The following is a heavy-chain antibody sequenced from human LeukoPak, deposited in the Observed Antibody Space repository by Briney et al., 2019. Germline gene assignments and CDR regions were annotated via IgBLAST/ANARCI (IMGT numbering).Heavy chain of an antibody. V-gene: IGHV3-48*02. CDR2: ISSSSSTI. CDR3: ARGRKRGFYWDGDHPLFDY. D-gene: IGHD4-17*01. J-gene: IGHJ4*02. Sequence: GGSLRLSCAVSGFTFSSYAMSWVRQAPGKGLEWVSYISSSSSTIYYADSVKDRFTISRDNAKNSLYLQMNSLRDEDTAVYYCARGRKRGFYWDGDHPLFDYWGQGTLVTVSS. CDR1: GFTFSSYA.